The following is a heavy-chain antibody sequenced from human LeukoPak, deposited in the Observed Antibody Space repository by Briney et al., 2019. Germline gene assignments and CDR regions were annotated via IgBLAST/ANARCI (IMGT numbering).Heavy chain of an antibody. D-gene: IGHD1-26*01. J-gene: IGHJ4*02. Sequence: GGSLRLSCAASGFTFSSYAMSWVRQAPGKGLEWVSAISGSGGSTYYADSVKGRFTISRDNSKNTLYLQMNSLRAEHTAVYYCAKHHTKRIVGATYYFHYWGQGTLVTVSS. V-gene: IGHV3-23*01. CDR2: ISGSGGST. CDR3: AKHHTKRIVGATYYFHY. CDR1: GFTFSSYA.